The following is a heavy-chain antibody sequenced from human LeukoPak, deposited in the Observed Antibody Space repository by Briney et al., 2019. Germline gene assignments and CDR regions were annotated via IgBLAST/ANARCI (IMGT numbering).Heavy chain of an antibody. J-gene: IGHJ4*02. CDR1: GFPFSSNG. CDR3: ARDRGFCSGGSCYSLFDY. Sequence: GGSLRLSCAVSGFPFSSNGFHWVRQAPGKGLEWVSYISSSGDTIYYADSVKGRFTISRDNAKNSLYPQMNSLRAEDTAVYYCARDRGFCSGGSCYSLFDYWGQGTLVTVSS. D-gene: IGHD2-15*01. CDR2: ISSSGDTI. V-gene: IGHV3-48*03.